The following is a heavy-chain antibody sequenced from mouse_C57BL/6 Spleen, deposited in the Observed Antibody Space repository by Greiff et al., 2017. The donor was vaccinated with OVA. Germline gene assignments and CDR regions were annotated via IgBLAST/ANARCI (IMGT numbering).Heavy chain of an antibody. J-gene: IGHJ4*01. CDR3: ARQATMVTSYYYAMDY. D-gene: IGHD2-2*01. V-gene: IGHV1-64*01. CDR2: IHPNSGST. CDR1: GYTFPSYW. Sequence: QVQLQQPGAALVKPGASVKLSCKASGYTFPSYWMHWVKQRPGQGLEWIGMIHPNSGSTNYNEKFKSQATLTVDKSSSTAYMQLSSLTSEDSAVYYCARQATMVTSYYYAMDYWGQGTSVTVSS.